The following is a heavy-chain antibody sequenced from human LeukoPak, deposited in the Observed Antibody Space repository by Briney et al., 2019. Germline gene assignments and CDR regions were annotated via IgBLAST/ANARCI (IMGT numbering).Heavy chain of an antibody. D-gene: IGHD3-16*01. CDR3: ARAPTWGGGGVDY. CDR2: IIPILGIA. V-gene: IGHV1-69*04. CDR1: GGTFSSYA. J-gene: IGHJ4*02. Sequence: SVKVSCKASGGTFSSYAISWVRQAPGQGLEWMGRIIPILGIANYAQKFQGRVTITADKSTSTAYMELSSLRSEDTAVYYCARAPTWGGGGVDYWGQGTLVTVSS.